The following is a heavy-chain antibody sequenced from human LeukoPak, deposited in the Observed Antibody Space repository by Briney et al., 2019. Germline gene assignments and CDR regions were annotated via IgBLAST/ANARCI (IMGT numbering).Heavy chain of an antibody. D-gene: IGHD2-21*02. CDR1: GYTFTNCH. J-gene: IGHJ4*02. Sequence: ASVKVSCKASGYTFTNCHINWVRQASGQGLEWMTWINPDTGDKGYARKFQDRVTITTDTSISTAYMELSSLSSEDTAVYFCARTTSMTASGYDYWGQGTLVTVSS. CDR3: ARTTSMTASGYDY. V-gene: IGHV1-8*03. CDR2: INPDTGDK.